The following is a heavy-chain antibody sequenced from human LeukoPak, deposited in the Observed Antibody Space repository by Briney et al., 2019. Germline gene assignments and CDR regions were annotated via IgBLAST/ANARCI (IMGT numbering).Heavy chain of an antibody. V-gene: IGHV3-53*01. CDR1: GFTFSDHY. D-gene: IGHD4-11*01. CDR2: IYSGGST. CDR3: ARAPTATGSYYYYYMDV. J-gene: IGHJ6*03. Sequence: PGGSLRLSCAASGFTFSDHYMDWVRQAPGKGLECVSVIYSGGSTYYADSVKGRFTISRDNSKNTLYLQMNSLRAEDTAVYYCARAPTATGSYYYYYMDVWGKGTTVTVYS.